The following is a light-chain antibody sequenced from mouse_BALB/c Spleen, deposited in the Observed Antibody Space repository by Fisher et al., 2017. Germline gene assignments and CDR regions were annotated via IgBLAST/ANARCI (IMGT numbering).Light chain of an antibody. J-gene: IGKJ2*01. CDR2: DTS. CDR1: SSVSY. V-gene: IGKV4-55*01. CDR3: QQGSSIPYT. Sequence: IVMTQTTAILSASPGEKVTMTCSASSSVSYMYWYQQKPGSSPRLLIYDTSNLASGVPVRFSGSGSGNSYSLTIGTMEAEDVATYYCQQGSSIPYTFGGGTKLEIK.